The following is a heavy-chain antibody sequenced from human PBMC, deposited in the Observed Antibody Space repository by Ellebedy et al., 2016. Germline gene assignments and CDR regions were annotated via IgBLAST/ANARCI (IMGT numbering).Heavy chain of an antibody. Sequence: SETLSLTCTVSGDSISSYYWSWIRQPAGKALEWIGRVYTSGSTNYNPSLTSRVTMSVDTSKSQFSLRLTSVTAADTAVYYCAKWNGGWYAFEVWGQGTMVTVSS. D-gene: IGHD6-19*01. J-gene: IGHJ3*01. CDR2: VYTSGST. CDR1: GDSISSYY. V-gene: IGHV4-4*07. CDR3: AKWNGGWYAFEV.